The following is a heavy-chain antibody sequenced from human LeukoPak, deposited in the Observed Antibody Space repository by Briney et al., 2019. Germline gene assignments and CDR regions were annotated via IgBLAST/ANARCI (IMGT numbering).Heavy chain of an antibody. Sequence: SETLSLTCGVHGASLSGYYWTWIRQFPGKGLEWIGEINHSGTTDDNPSLKSRVTISVDASKTQFSLKLTFVTAADTAVYYCARGRGWNYFDYWGLGTLVTLSS. CDR3: ARGRGWNYFDY. CDR1: GASLSGYY. CDR2: INHSGTT. J-gene: IGHJ4*02. D-gene: IGHD6-19*01. V-gene: IGHV4-34*01.